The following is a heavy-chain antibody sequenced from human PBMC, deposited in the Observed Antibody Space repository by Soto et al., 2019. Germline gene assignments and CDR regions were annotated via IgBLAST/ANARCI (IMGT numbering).Heavy chain of an antibody. Sequence: PSETLSLICPVSGPYISGGYYSWRWIRQPPGKGLEWIGFIYNSGSTYYNSSLKSRVTISVDRSKNHFFLNLTSVTAADTAVYYCATYRKFFQIWGQGTKVTVSS. J-gene: IGHJ3*02. CDR2: IYNSGST. V-gene: IGHV4-30-2*01. CDR3: ATYRKFFQI. CDR1: GPYISGGYYS.